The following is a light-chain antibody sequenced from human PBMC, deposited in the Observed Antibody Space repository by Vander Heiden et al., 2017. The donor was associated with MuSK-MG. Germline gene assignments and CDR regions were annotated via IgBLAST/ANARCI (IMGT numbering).Light chain of an antibody. CDR3: QQSYSNLIT. Sequence: DIQMTQSPSSLSASVGDRVTITCRASQSISSYLNWYQQKPGKAPKLLIYAASSLQSGVPSRFSGSGSGTDCTLTISSLQPEDFATYYCQQSYSNLITFGQGTRLEIK. CDR2: AAS. V-gene: IGKV1-39*01. J-gene: IGKJ5*01. CDR1: QSISSY.